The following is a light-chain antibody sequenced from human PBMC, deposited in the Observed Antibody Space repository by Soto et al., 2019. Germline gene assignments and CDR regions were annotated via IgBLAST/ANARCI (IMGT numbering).Light chain of an antibody. J-gene: IGKJ4*01. CDR3: LQDYNYPLT. CDR2: GAS. Sequence: AIQMTHSPSSLSASVGDRVTITCRASQGIRNDLGWYQQKPGKAPKLLIYGASSLQSGVPSRFSGSGSGTDFTLTISSLQPEDFATYYCLQDYNYPLTFGGGTKVDI. CDR1: QGIRND. V-gene: IGKV1-6*01.